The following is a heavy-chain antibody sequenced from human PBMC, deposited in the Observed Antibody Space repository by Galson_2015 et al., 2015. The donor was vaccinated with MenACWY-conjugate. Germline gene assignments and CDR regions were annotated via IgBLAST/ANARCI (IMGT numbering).Heavy chain of an antibody. CDR3: ARRGDGYPYYFDY. CDR1: SGSISGYY. J-gene: IGHJ4*02. D-gene: IGHD5-24*01. CDR2: IHYGGST. Sequence: SETLSLTCTVSSGSISGYYWSWIRQPPGKGLEWIGYIHYGGSTNYNPSLKSRVTISVDTSKNQFSLKLSSVTAADTAVYYCARRGDGYPYYFDYWGQGTLVTVSS. V-gene: IGHV4-59*08.